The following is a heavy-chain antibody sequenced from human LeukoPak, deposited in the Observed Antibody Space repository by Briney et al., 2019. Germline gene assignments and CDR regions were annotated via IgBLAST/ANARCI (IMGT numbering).Heavy chain of an antibody. J-gene: IGHJ4*02. Sequence: PGGSLRLSCAASGFTFSSSGMTWVRQAPGQGLEWVSAISGTGGSTYYPTSVTCRFTISRANSRNTLNLQMNSLISEATAVYYCAKTGPYYFEFWGQGTLVTVSS. CDR2: ISGTGGST. CDR1: GFTFSSSG. V-gene: IGHV3-23*01. CDR3: AKTGPYYFEF.